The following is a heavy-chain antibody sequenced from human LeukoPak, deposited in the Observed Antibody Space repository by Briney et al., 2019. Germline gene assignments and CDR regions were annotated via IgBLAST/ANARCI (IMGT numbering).Heavy chain of an antibody. Sequence: GGHLRLSCAASGFTFTSYGMHWVREAPGKGLECVAVIWYDVSNKYSADSEKGRFTISRDNSKHTLYLQMNSLRAEDTAVYYCARDGNWNTPDYYYFMDVWGKGTRVTVSS. D-gene: IGHD1/OR15-1a*01. V-gene: IGHV3-33*01. CDR2: IWYDVSNK. CDR1: GFTFTSYG. J-gene: IGHJ6*03. CDR3: ARDGNWNTPDYYYFMDV.